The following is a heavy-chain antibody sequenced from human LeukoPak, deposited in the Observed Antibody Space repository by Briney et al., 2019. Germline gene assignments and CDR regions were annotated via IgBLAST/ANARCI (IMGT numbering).Heavy chain of an antibody. V-gene: IGHV3-9*01. CDR2: ISWNSASI. CDR1: GFTFDDYA. D-gene: IGHD3-22*01. CDR3: AKGERYYYDSSASARNWFDP. Sequence: PGGSLRLSCAASGFTFDDYAMHWVRQAPGKGLEWVSGISWNSASIGYGDSVKGRFTISRDNAKNSLYLQMNSLRPEDTALYFCAKGERYYYDSSASARNWFDPWGQGTLVTVSS. J-gene: IGHJ5*02.